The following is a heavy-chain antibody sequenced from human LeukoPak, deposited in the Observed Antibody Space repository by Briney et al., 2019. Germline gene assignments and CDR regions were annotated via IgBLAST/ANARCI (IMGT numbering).Heavy chain of an antibody. Sequence: PGRSLRLSCTASGFTFGGYDMSWIRQAPGKGLEREGFIRSKAYGGTTEYAASVKGKFTISRDDSKSIAYLQMNSLKTEDTAVYYCGCGYSYGTDAFDIWGQGTMVTVSS. J-gene: IGHJ3*02. CDR3: GCGYSYGTDAFDI. V-gene: IGHV3-49*03. CDR2: IRSKAYGGTT. D-gene: IGHD5-18*01. CDR1: GFTFGGYD.